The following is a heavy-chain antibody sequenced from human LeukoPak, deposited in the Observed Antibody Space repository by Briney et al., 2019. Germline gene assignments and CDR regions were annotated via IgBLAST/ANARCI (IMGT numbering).Heavy chain of an antibody. V-gene: IGHV4-59*12. Sequence: SETLSLTCTVSGGSISSYYWSWIRQPPGKGLEWIGYIYYSGSTNYNPSLKSRVTISVDTSKNQFSLKLSSVTAADTAVYYCATTLGYCGGGSCHNWGQGTLVTVSS. CDR2: IYYSGST. CDR1: GGSISSYY. CDR3: ATTLGYCGGGSCHN. J-gene: IGHJ4*02. D-gene: IGHD2-15*01.